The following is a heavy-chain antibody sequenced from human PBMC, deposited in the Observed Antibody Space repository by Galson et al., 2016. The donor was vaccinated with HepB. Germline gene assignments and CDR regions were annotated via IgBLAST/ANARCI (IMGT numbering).Heavy chain of an antibody. Sequence: SLRLSCAVSGFSFSNFAMSWVRQAPGQGLELVAIIKNRDTATYYADSVKGRFVISRDNSKDTLFLQMNSLRAEDTAVYYCEREAWSSSPIWGQGTMVTVSS. V-gene: IGHV3-23*01. CDR1: GFSFSNFA. CDR3: EREAWSSSPI. J-gene: IGHJ3*02. D-gene: IGHD1-26*01. CDR2: IKNRDTAT.